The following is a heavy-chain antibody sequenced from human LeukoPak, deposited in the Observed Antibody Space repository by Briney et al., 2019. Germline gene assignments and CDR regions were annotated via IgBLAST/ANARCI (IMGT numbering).Heavy chain of an antibody. J-gene: IGHJ4*02. Sequence: AASVKVSFKASGGTFSDHIIFWVRQAPGQGLEWMGGISPLLGASNHTQKFQDRVRITADESASTAYMELSNLRSADTAVYYCATYDILTGFDYWGQGTLVTVSS. D-gene: IGHD3-9*01. CDR2: ISPLLGAS. V-gene: IGHV1-69*13. CDR3: ATYDILTGFDY. CDR1: GGTFSDHI.